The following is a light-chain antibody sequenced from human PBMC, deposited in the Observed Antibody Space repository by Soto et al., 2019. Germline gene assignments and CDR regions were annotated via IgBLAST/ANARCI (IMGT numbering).Light chain of an antibody. Sequence: LTQPASVSGSPGQSITISCTGTSSDVGGDYLVSWYQHHPGKAPKLMIYEVSKRPSGVSNRFSGSKSGNTASLTISGLQAEDEADYYCCSSADSTTSYVFGTGTKVTVL. CDR2: EVS. V-gene: IGLV2-23*02. J-gene: IGLJ1*01. CDR1: SSDVGGDYL. CDR3: CSSADSTTSYV.